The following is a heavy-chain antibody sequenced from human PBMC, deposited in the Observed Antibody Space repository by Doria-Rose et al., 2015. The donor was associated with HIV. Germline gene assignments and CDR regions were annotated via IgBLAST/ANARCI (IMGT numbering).Heavy chain of an antibody. CDR2: IFSDDER. J-gene: IGHJ4*02. D-gene: IGHD6-13*01. CDR1: GVSLSSPGMG. Sequence: QITLKESGPVLVKPTETLTLTCTVSGVSLSSPGMGVSWIRQPPGKALEWLANIFSDDERSYKASLKSRLTSSRGTSKSQVILTMTDMDPADTATYYCARIKSSRWYHKYYFDFWGQGTLVIVSA. CDR3: ARIKSSRWYHKYYFDF. V-gene: IGHV2-26*01.